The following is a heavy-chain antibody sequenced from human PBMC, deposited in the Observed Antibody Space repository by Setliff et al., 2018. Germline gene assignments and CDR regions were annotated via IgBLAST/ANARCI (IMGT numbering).Heavy chain of an antibody. CDR3: VRRVYGSSSGYYHYYMDV. Sequence: ASVKVSCKASGYTFTSYGISWVRQAPGQGLEWMGWISTYNGDTDYAQKLQGRLTMTTDTSTSTVYMELRSLRSDDTAVYYCVRRVYGSSSGYYHYYMDVWGKGTTVTVSS. CDR1: GYTFTSYG. V-gene: IGHV1-18*01. D-gene: IGHD6-6*01. CDR2: ISTYNGDT. J-gene: IGHJ6*03.